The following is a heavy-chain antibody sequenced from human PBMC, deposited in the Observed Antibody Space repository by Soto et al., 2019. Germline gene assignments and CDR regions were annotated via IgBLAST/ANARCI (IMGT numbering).Heavy chain of an antibody. D-gene: IGHD3-10*01. V-gene: IGHV5-51*01. CDR2: IYPGDSAT. CDR1: GYTFTSHW. J-gene: IGHJ3*02. Sequence: EVQLVQSGAEVKKPGESLKISCKCSGYTFTSHWIGWVRQMPGKVLEWMGIIYPGDSATRYSPSFQGQVTISADKSFGTAYPPWRSLQASDTAMYYCERPAGLGDAFDIWGRGTMVIVSS. CDR3: ERPAGLGDAFDI.